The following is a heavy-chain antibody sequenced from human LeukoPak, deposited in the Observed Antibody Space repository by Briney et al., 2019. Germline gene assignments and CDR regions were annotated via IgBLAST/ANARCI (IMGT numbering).Heavy chain of an antibody. Sequence: GGSLRLSCAASGFTFSNAWMSWVRQAPGKGLEWVSSISSSSSYIYYADSVKGRFTISRDNAKNSLYLQMNSLRAEDTAVYYCAKNYYNSTQNYYYCGMDVWGQGTTVTVSS. CDR1: GFTFSNAW. D-gene: IGHD3-22*01. CDR2: ISSSSSYI. CDR3: AKNYYNSTQNYYYCGMDV. V-gene: IGHV3-21*01. J-gene: IGHJ6*02.